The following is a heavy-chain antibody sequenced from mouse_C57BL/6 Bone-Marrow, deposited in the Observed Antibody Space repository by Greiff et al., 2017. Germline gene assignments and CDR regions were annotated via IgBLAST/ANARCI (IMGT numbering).Heavy chain of an antibody. Sequence: EVHLVESEGGLVQPGSSMKLSCTASGFTFSDYYMAWVRQVPEKGLEWVANINSDGSSTYYLDSLKSRFIISRDNAKNILYLQMSSLKSEDTATYYCARDRGITTVVDYYAMDYWGQGTSVTVSS. V-gene: IGHV5-16*01. CDR2: INSDGSST. J-gene: IGHJ4*01. CDR1: GFTFSDYY. D-gene: IGHD1-1*01. CDR3: ARDRGITTVVDYYAMDY.